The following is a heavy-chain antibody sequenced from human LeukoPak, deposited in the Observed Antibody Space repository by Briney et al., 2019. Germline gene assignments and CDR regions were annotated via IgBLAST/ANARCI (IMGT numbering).Heavy chain of an antibody. V-gene: IGHV1-2*02. D-gene: IGHD6-19*01. Sequence: ASVKVSFKASGYTFTVYCMHWVRQAPGQGREWMGWINPKSGGTNYAQKFQGRVTMTRDTSISTTYMELSRLRSDDTAVYYCARDLGISGWYAPPLGYFDYWGQGTLVTVSS. CDR3: ARDLGISGWYAPPLGYFDY. CDR1: GYTFTVYC. CDR2: INPKSGGT. J-gene: IGHJ4*02.